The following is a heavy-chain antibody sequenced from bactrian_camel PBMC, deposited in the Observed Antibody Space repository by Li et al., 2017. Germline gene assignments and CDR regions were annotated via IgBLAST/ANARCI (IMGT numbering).Heavy chain of an antibody. CDR2: ISTDDSSF. J-gene: IGHJ6*01. Sequence: HVQLVESGGGSVQAGGSLRLSCAASGYTGSRYCMGWFRQAPGKEREGIATISTDDSSFYYADSVKGRFLFSQDNAHNTLYLQMDSLKPDDTAVYYCAAECAPDELGGFRYWGQGTQVTVS. V-gene: IGHV3S1*01. CDR1: GYTGSRYC. CDR3: AAECAPDELGGFRY. D-gene: IGHD2*01.